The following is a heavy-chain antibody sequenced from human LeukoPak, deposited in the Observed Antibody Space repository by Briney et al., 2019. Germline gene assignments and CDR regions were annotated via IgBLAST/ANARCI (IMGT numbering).Heavy chain of an antibody. D-gene: IGHD6-19*01. Sequence: GGSLRLSCAASGFTFSCYSMNWVRQAPGKGLEWVSSISSSSSYIYYADSVKGRFTISRDNSKNTLYLQMNSLRAEDTAVYYCANIAVAASNWFDPWGQGTLVTVSS. CDR2: ISSSSSYI. CDR3: ANIAVAASNWFDP. J-gene: IGHJ5*02. V-gene: IGHV3-21*04. CDR1: GFTFSCYS.